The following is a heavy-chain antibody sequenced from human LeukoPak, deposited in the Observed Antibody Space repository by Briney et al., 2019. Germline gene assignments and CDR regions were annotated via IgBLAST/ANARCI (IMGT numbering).Heavy chain of an antibody. CDR3: ASSSSWSLAYYYYMDV. CDR2: IYYSGST. D-gene: IGHD6-13*01. J-gene: IGHJ6*03. Sequence: PSETLSLTCTVSGGSISSYYWSWIRQPPGKGLEWIGYIYYSGSTNYNPSLKSRVTISVDTSKNQFSLKLSSVTAADTAVYYCASSSSWSLAYYYYMDVWGKGTTVTVSS. V-gene: IGHV4-59*01. CDR1: GGSISSYY.